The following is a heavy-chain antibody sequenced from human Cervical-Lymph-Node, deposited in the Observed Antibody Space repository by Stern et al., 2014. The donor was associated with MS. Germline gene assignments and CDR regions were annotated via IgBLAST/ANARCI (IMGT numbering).Heavy chain of an antibody. CDR2: ISYDGSDK. CDR1: GFTFSYHA. D-gene: IGHD4-17*01. CDR3: ARGGAVTTSDYYLDY. Sequence: VQLLESGGGVVQPGRSLRLSCAASGFTFSYHAMHWVRQAPGKGLEWVALISYDGSDKNDADSVKGRITISRDNSRNTLYLQMNSLRVDDTAVYYCARGGAVTTSDYYLDYWGQGILVTVSS. V-gene: IGHV3-30*01. J-gene: IGHJ4*02.